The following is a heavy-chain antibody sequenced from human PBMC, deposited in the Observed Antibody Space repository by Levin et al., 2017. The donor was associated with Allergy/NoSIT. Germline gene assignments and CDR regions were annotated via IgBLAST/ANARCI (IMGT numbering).Heavy chain of an antibody. CDR2: ISSSSSTI. V-gene: IGHV3-48*01. CDR3: ARDPPNRVGQQLGAFDY. D-gene: IGHD6-13*01. J-gene: IGHJ4*02. Sequence: GESLKISCAASGFTFSSYSMNWVRQAPGKGLEWVSYISSSSSTIYYADSVKGRFTISRDNAKNSLYLQMNSLRAEDTAVYYCARDPPNRVGQQLGAFDYWGQGTLVTVSS. CDR1: GFTFSSYS.